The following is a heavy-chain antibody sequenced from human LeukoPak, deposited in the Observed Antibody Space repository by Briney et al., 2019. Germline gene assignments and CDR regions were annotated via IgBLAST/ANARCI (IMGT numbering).Heavy chain of an antibody. CDR1: DDSITIYY. J-gene: IGHJ5*02. CDR3: ARDSMRIQTGTTP. D-gene: IGHD1-1*01. Sequence: PSETLSLTCTVSDDSITIYYWSWIRQPPGKGLEWIGYIDHTGITNYNPSLNSRVTISVDTSKNQFSLKLTSLTAADTALYFCARDSMRIQTGTTPWGQGTLVTVSS. CDR2: IDHTGIT. V-gene: IGHV4-59*12.